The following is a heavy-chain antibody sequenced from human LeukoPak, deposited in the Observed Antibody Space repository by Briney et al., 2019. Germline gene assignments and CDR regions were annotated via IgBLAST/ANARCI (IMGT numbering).Heavy chain of an antibody. Sequence: GESLKISCKGSGYRFTNYWIGWVRQMPGKGLEWMGIIYPGDSDTRYSPSFQGQVTISADKSISTAYLQWSSLKASDTAMYYCARSVVVAATHFDYWGQGTLVTVSS. CDR2: IYPGDSDT. CDR3: ARSVVVAATHFDY. J-gene: IGHJ4*02. V-gene: IGHV5-51*01. CDR1: GYRFTNYW. D-gene: IGHD2-15*01.